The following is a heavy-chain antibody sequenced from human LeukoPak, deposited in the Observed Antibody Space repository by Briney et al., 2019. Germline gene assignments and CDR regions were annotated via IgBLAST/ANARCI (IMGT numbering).Heavy chain of an antibody. D-gene: IGHD2-15*01. J-gene: IGHJ5*02. Sequence: GGSLRLSCAASGFTFSSYGMHWVRQAPGKGLEWVAVIWYDGSNKNYADSVKGRFTISRDNSKNTLYLQMNSLRAEDTAVYYCARGTCSGGSCHRFDPWGQGTLVTVSS. CDR1: GFTFSSYG. CDR3: ARGTCSGGSCHRFDP. CDR2: IWYDGSNK. V-gene: IGHV3-33*08.